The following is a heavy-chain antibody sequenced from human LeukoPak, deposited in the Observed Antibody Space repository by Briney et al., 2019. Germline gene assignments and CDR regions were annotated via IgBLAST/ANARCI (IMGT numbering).Heavy chain of an antibody. CDR1: GFTVSSNY. CDR3: ARVSTENLRYFYYYMDV. CDR2: ISSSGSTV. V-gene: IGHV3-11*04. Sequence: GGSLRLSCAASGFTVSSNYMTWIRQAPGKGLEWVSYISSSGSTVYYADSVGGRVTISRDNTKNSLYLQMSSLRAEDTAVYYCARVSTENLRYFYYYMDVWGKGTTVTVSS. D-gene: IGHD2/OR15-2a*01. J-gene: IGHJ6*03.